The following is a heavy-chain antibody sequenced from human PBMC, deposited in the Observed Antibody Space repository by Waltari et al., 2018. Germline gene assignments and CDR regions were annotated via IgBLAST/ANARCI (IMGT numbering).Heavy chain of an antibody. CDR1: GFTFSTYG. Sequence: QVQLVESGGGVVQPGKSLRLSCTASGFTFSTYGMHWVRQAPGKGLQWLTVISFDGSQQNYADSVEGRFTISRDNSKDTLYLQMNSLSVDDTAIYYCARGEQWLSNLGLLRDFNYYGVDVWGQGASVTVSS. CDR2: ISFDGSQQ. V-gene: IGHV3-30-3*01. J-gene: IGHJ6*02. D-gene: IGHD6-19*01. CDR3: ARGEQWLSNLGLLRDFNYYGVDV.